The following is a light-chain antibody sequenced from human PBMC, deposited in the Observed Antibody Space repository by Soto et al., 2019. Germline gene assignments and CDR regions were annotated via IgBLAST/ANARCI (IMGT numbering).Light chain of an antibody. V-gene: IGLV2-11*01. CDR2: DVS. CDR1: SSDVGGYNY. J-gene: IGLJ2*01. CDR3: CSYAGSNILL. Sequence: QSALTQPRSVSGSPGQSVTISCTGTSSDVGGYNYVSWYQHNPGKAPKLMIFDVSARPSGVPDRFSGSKSANTASLTISGLQAEDEADYYCCSYAGSNILLFGGGTKLTVL.